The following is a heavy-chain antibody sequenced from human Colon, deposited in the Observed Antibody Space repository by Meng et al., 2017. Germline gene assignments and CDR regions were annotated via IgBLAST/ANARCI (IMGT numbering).Heavy chain of an antibody. V-gene: IGHV3-30*04. J-gene: IGHJ4*02. CDR3: AKDGDIGFTDFDY. CDR1: GFTFSRYA. CDR2: ISKDGTKQ. Sequence: VQRVELGGSVVQPRGSLRLSWTTSGFTFSRYAAHWVRQAAGKGLEWLAVISKDGTKQYYADSVKGRFTFSRDNSKNILYLQMNSLRAEDSALYYCAKDGDIGFTDFDYWGQGTLVTVSS. D-gene: IGHD7-27*01.